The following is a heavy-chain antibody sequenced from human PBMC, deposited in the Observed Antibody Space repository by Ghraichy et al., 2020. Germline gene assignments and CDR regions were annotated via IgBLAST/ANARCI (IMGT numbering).Heavy chain of an antibody. CDR1: GGSFSGYY. V-gene: IGHV4-34*01. CDR3: ARAGFRITIFGVVIANWFDP. J-gene: IGHJ5*02. Sequence: ETLSLTCAVYGGSFSGYYWSWIRQPPGKGLEWIGEINHSGSTNYNPSLKSRVTISVDTSKNQFSLKLSSVTAADTAVYYCARAGFRITIFGVVIANWFDPWGQGTLVTVSS. D-gene: IGHD3-3*01. CDR2: INHSGST.